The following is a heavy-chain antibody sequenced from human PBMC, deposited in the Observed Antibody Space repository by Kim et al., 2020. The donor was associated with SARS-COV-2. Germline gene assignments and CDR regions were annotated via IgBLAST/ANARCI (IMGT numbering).Heavy chain of an antibody. CDR2: ISYGGNT. Sequence: SETLSLTCAVQGGSFRDYYWTWIRQSPGKGLEWIGEISYGGNTKYNPSLGSRVTLSIDTSRNHFSLRMTSVTAADTAVYFCARAYALHYLVWTANTYYY. CDR1: GGSFRDYY. CDR3: ARAYALHYLVWTANTYYY. D-gene: IGHD3-16*01. V-gene: IGHV4-34*01. J-gene: IGHJ6*01.